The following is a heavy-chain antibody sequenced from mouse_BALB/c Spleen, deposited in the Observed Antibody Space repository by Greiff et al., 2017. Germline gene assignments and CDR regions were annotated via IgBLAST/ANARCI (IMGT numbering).Heavy chain of an antibody. V-gene: IGHV2-9*02. J-gene: IGHJ3*01. CDR3: AGSTMITTTRGAFAY. Sequence: QVQLKESGPGLVAPSQSLSITCTVSGFSLTSYGVHWVRQPPGKGLEWLGVIWAGGSTNYNSALMSRLSISKDNSKSQVFLKMNSLQTDDTAMYYCAGSTMITTTRGAFAYWGQGTLVTVSA. CDR1: GFSLTSYG. D-gene: IGHD2-4*01. CDR2: IWAGGST.